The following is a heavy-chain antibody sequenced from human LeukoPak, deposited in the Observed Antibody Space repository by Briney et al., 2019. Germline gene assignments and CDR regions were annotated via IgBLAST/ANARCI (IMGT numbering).Heavy chain of an antibody. J-gene: IGHJ4*02. CDR3: AKDRDKQWLPDAVDY. V-gene: IGHV3-23*01. Sequence: PGGSLRLSCAASGFTFSSYAMSWVRQAPGKGLEWVSAISGSGGSTYHADSVKGRFTISRDNSKSTLYLQMNSLRAEDTAVYYCAKDRDKQWLPDAVDYWGQGTLVTVSS. CDR2: ISGSGGST. CDR1: GFTFSSYA. D-gene: IGHD6-19*01.